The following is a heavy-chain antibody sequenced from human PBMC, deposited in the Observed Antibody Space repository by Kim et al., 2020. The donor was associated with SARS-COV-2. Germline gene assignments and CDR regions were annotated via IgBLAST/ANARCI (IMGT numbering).Heavy chain of an antibody. V-gene: IGHV3-49*03. Sequence: GGSLRLSCTASGFTFGDYAMSWFRQAPGKGLEWVGFIRSKAYGGTTEYAASVKGRFTISRDDSKSIAYLQMNSLKTEDTAVYYCTRVPDYGDWGGPDYWGQGTLVTVSS. CDR1: GFTFGDYA. CDR2: IRSKAYGGTT. CDR3: TRVPDYGDWGGPDY. D-gene: IGHD4-17*01. J-gene: IGHJ4*02.